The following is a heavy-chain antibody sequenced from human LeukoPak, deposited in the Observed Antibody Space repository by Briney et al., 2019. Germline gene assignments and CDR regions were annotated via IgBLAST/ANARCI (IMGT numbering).Heavy chain of an antibody. CDR3: ARAPLTVTPDISYYYYMDV. CDR2: INPNSGGT. Sequence: ASVKVSCKASGYTFTGYYMHWVRQAPGQGLEWMGWINPNSGGTNYAQKFQGRVTMTRDTSISTAYMELSRLRSDDTAVYYCARAPLTVTPDISYYYYMDVWGKGTTVTVSS. CDR1: GYTFTGYY. J-gene: IGHJ6*03. V-gene: IGHV1-2*02. D-gene: IGHD4-11*01.